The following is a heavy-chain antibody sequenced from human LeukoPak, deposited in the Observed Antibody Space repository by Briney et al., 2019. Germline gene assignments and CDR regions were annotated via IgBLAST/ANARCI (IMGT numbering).Heavy chain of an antibody. J-gene: IGHJ4*02. D-gene: IGHD3-22*01. V-gene: IGHV3-21*04. CDR2: ISSSSFM. Sequence: PGGSLRLSCAASGFTFSTYSLNWVRQAPGKGLEWVSSISSSSFMYYADSVKGRFTISRDNAKNALYLQMNSLRAEDTALYYCAKNSRSSGYYLDYWGQGTLVTVSS. CDR3: AKNSRSSGYYLDY. CDR1: GFTFSTYS.